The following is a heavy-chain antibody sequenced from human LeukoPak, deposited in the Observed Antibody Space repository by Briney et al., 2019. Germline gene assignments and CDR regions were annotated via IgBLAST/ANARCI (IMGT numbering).Heavy chain of an antibody. Sequence: GGSLRLSCAASGFTFSSYGMHWVRQAPGKGLEWVAVIWYDGSNKYYADSVKGRFTISRDNSKNTLYLQMNSLRAEDTAVYYCARVPYYYDSSGLGGYFDYWGQGTLVTVSS. CDR3: ARVPYYYDSSGLGGYFDY. CDR2: IWYDGSNK. J-gene: IGHJ4*02. CDR1: GFTFSSYG. D-gene: IGHD3-22*01. V-gene: IGHV3-33*01.